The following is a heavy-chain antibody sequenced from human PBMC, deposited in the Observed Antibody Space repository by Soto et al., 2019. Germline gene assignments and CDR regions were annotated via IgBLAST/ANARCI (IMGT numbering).Heavy chain of an antibody. CDR2: IYSGGST. Sequence: EVQLVESGGGLIQPGGSLRLSCAASGFTVSSNYMSWVRQAPGKGLEWVSVIYSGGSTYYADSVKGRFTISRDNSKNTLYLQMNSLRAEDTAVYYCARCLESGYVGWFDPWGQGTLVTVSS. CDR3: ARCLESGYVGWFDP. J-gene: IGHJ5*02. D-gene: IGHD5-12*01. CDR1: GFTVSSNY. V-gene: IGHV3-53*01.